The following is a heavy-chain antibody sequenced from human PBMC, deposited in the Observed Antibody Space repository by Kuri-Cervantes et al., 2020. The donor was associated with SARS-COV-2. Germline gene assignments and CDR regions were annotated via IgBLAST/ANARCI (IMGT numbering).Heavy chain of an antibody. CDR2: ISSNGGST. CDR1: GSTFSSYA. J-gene: IGHJ4*02. D-gene: IGHD6-13*01. Sequence: GESLKISCSASGSTFSSYAMHWVRQAPGKGLEYVSAISSNGGSTYYADSVKGRFTISRDNSKNTLYLQMSSLRAEDTAVYYCARGVSHIAAAGLYYFDYWGQGTLVTVSS. CDR3: ARGVSHIAAAGLYYFDY. V-gene: IGHV3-64D*06.